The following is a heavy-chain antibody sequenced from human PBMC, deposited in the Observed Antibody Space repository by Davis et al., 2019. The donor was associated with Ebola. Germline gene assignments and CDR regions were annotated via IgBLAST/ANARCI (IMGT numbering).Heavy chain of an antibody. Sequence: AASVKVSCKASGYTFPCYYMHWVRQAPGQGLEWMGWINPNSGGTNYAQKFQGWVTMTRDTSISTAYMELSRLRSDDTAVYYCARGITMICDYWGQGTLVTVSS. D-gene: IGHD3-22*01. V-gene: IGHV1-2*04. J-gene: IGHJ4*02. CDR3: ARGITMICDY. CDR2: INPNSGGT. CDR1: GYTFPCYY.